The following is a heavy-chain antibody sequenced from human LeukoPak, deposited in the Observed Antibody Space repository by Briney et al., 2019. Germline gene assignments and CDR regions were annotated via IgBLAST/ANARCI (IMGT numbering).Heavy chain of an antibody. D-gene: IGHD6-13*01. CDR1: GFTFRSYA. CDR2: ISGSGGST. J-gene: IGHJ4*02. Sequence: GGSLRLSCAASGFTFRSYAMSWVRQAPGKGLEWVSAISGSGGSTYYADSVQGRFTISRDNSKNTLYLQMNSLRAHDTTVHCYAKGIAAPDDPDYWGEGHVVTVSS. V-gene: IGHV3-23*01. CDR3: AKGIAAPDDPDY.